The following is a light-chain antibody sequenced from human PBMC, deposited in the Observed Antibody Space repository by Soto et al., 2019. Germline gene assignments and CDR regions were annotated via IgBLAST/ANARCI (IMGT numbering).Light chain of an antibody. Sequence: SCELTQPPSVSVAPGQTARITCGGNNIGGKSLHWYQQKPGQAPVLVVYDDGDRPSGIPERFSGSNSGNTATLTISRVEAGDEADYYCQVWDNNYDNYVFGTGTKVTVL. CDR2: DDG. CDR3: QVWDNNYDNYV. V-gene: IGLV3-21*02. CDR1: NIGGKS. J-gene: IGLJ1*01.